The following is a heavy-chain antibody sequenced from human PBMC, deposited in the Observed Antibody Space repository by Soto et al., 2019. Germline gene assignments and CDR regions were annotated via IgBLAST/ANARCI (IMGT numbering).Heavy chain of an antibody. CDR2: MYPGDSDI. J-gene: IGHJ4*02. D-gene: IGHD6-19*01. V-gene: IGHV5-51*01. CDR3: ARHDDSNGWYYFDF. CDR1: GYRFNSYW. Sequence: GESLKISCKASGYRFNSYWIAWVRQVAGKGLERMAIMYPGDSDIRYSPSSQGQVTMSADKSLTTAYLQWSSLKASDTALYYCARHDDSNGWYYFDFWGQGTLVTVSS.